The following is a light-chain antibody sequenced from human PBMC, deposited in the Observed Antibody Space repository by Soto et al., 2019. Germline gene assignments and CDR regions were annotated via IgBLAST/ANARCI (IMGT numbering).Light chain of an antibody. CDR1: QSINAW. Sequence: IQMTQSPSPLSASVGDRVTLTCRASQSINAWLAWYQQKPGKAPKLLIYDASSLQSGVPSRFSGSGSGTESTLTISGLQPDDFATYYCQHYNIYSPWTFGQGTKVDI. J-gene: IGKJ1*01. CDR3: QHYNIYSPWT. V-gene: IGKV1-5*01. CDR2: DAS.